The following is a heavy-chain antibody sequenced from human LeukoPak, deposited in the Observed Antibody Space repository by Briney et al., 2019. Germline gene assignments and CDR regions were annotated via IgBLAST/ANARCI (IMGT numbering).Heavy chain of an antibody. Sequence: GESLKISCNGSGYSFSTYWIHWVRQMRGKGLEWMGGIYPSDADTRYSPSFQGQVNISADKSITIAYLQWSSLKASDTAMYYCARRRPGDDAFDIWGQGTKVTVSS. D-gene: IGHD3-10*01. CDR1: GYSFSTYW. J-gene: IGHJ3*02. CDR3: ARRRPGDDAFDI. CDR2: IYPSDADT. V-gene: IGHV5-51*01.